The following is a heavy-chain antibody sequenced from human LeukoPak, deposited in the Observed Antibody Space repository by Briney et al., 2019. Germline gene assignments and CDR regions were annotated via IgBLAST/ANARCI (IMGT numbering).Heavy chain of an antibody. CDR2: IYEDGGEI. J-gene: IGHJ4*02. Sequence: GGALRLSCAASAFTFSNYWMSWVRQAPGKGPEGVAHIYEDGGEINYLDSVKGRFTISRDNAKNSVYLQMNSLRAEDTAVYYCARDRGYSTFDYWGQGTLATVSS. CDR1: AFTFSNYW. D-gene: IGHD4-23*01. CDR3: ARDRGYSTFDY. V-gene: IGHV3-7*01.